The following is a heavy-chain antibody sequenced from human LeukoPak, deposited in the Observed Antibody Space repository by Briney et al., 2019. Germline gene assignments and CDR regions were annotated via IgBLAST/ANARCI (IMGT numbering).Heavy chain of an antibody. CDR2: MYPGDSDT. CDR1: GYSFTSYW. D-gene: IGHD4-23*01. V-gene: IGHV5-51*01. CDR3: GRHLYGGNSAIDY. J-gene: IGHJ4*02. Sequence: GESLKISCKGSGYSFTSYWIGWVRQMPGKGLEWMGIMYPGDSDTRYSPSFQGQVTISVDKSISTAYLQWGSLKASDTAMYYCGRHLYGGNSAIDYWGRGTLVTVSS.